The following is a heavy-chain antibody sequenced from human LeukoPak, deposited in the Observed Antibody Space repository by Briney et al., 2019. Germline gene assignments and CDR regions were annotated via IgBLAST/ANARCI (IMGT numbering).Heavy chain of an antibody. Sequence: TSETLSPTCTVSGGSISSGDYYWSWIRQPPGKGLEWIGYIYYSGSTYYNPSLKSRVTISVDTSKNQFSLKLSSVTAADTAVYYCARGYLKTEFDYWGQGTLVTVSS. D-gene: IGHD2/OR15-2a*01. CDR2: IYYSGST. V-gene: IGHV4-30-4*01. J-gene: IGHJ4*02. CDR1: GGSISSGDYY. CDR3: ARGYLKTEFDY.